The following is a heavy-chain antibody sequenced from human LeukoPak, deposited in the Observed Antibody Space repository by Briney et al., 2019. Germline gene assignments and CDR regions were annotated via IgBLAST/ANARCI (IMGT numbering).Heavy chain of an antibody. J-gene: IGHJ4*02. CDR3: ASALITMVRGVISDY. Sequence: PGGSLRLSCAASGFTFSDYYMSWIRQAPGKGLEWVSYISSSGSTIYYADSVKGRFTISRDNAKNSLYLQMNSLRAEDTAVYYCASALITMVRGVISDYWGQGTLVTVSS. CDR1: GFTFSDYY. D-gene: IGHD3-10*01. CDR2: ISSSGSTI. V-gene: IGHV3-11*04.